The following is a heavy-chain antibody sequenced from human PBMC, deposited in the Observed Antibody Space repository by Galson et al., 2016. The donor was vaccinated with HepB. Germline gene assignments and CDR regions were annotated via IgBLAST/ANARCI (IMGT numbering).Heavy chain of an antibody. Sequence: TLSLTCTVSGGSMSSGTYYWSWIRQPAGKGLEWIGRIYTSGTTNYNPSLKSRVTISVDTSMNQFSLKLTSVTAADTAVYYCASSGYDVYYYMDVWGKGTTVTVSS. CDR2: IYTSGTT. V-gene: IGHV4-61*02. D-gene: IGHD5-12*01. CDR3: ASSGYDVYYYMDV. CDR1: GGSMSSGTYY. J-gene: IGHJ6*03.